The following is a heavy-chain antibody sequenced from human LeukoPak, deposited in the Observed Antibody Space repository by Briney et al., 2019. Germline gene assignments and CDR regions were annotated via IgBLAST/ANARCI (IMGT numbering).Heavy chain of an antibody. J-gene: IGHJ4*02. CDR1: GFSVSRDY. D-gene: IGHD3-3*01. V-gene: IGHV3-66*01. CDR3: ARTQGDFWTNFDY. Sequence: GGSLRLSCAASGFSVSRDYMSWVRQAPGKGLEWVSVIYSGGSTYYADSVKGRFTISRDNSKNTLYLQMNSLRAEDTAVYYCARTQGDFWTNFDYWGQGTLVTVSS. CDR2: IYSGGST.